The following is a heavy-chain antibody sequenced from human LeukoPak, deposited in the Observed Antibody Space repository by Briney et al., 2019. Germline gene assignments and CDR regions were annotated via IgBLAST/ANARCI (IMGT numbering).Heavy chain of an antibody. V-gene: IGHV3-48*03. D-gene: IGHD1-20*01. CDR3: ASLGITGSTGYFDY. Sequence: GGSLRLSCVASGFTFSSYEMNWVRQAPGKGLEWVSYISSSGSTIYYADSVKGRFTISRDNAKNSLYLQMNSLRAEDTAVYYCASLGITGSTGYFDYWGQGTLVTVSS. J-gene: IGHJ4*02. CDR2: ISSSGSTI. CDR1: GFTFSSYE.